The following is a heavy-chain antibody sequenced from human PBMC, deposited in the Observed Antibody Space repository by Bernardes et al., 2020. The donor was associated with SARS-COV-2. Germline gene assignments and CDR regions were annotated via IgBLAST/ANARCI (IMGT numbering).Heavy chain of an antibody. V-gene: IGHV4-30-4*01. Sequence: SQTLSLTCTVSGGSISSGDYYWSWIRQPPGKGLEWIGYIYYSGSTYYNPSLKSRVTISVDTSKNQFSLKLSSVTAADTAVYYCARAPYGSGSYYPNLDYWGQGTLVTVSS. CDR1: GGSISSGDYY. D-gene: IGHD3-10*01. J-gene: IGHJ4*02. CDR2: IYYSGST. CDR3: ARAPYGSGSYYPNLDY.